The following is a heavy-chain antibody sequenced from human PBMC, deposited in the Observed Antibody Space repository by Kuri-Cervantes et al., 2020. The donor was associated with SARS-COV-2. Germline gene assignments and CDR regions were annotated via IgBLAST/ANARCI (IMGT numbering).Heavy chain of an antibody. J-gene: IGHJ5*02. CDR2: ISSSSSYI. D-gene: IGHD3-10*01. CDR1: GFTFSSYS. CDR3: AKDMISRLLWFGESPYNWFDP. V-gene: IGHV3-21*01. Sequence: GESLKISCAASGFTFSSYSMSWVRQAPGKGLEWVSSISSSSSYIYYADSVKGRFTISRDNAKNTLYLQMNSLRAEDTAVYYCAKDMISRLLWFGESPYNWFDPWGQGTLVTVSS.